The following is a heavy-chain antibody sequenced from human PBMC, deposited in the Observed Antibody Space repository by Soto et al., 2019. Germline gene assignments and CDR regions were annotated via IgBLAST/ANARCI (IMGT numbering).Heavy chain of an antibody. CDR1: GYTFTGYC. D-gene: IGHD6-19*01. Sequence: GASVKVSCKASGYTFTGYCMHWVRQAPGQGLEWMGWINPNSGGTNYAQKFQGRVTMTRDTSISTAYMELSRLRSDGTAVYYCARPVPYSSGWYNENPFDYWGQGTLVTVSS. J-gene: IGHJ4*02. CDR2: INPNSGGT. V-gene: IGHV1-2*02. CDR3: ARPVPYSSGWYNENPFDY.